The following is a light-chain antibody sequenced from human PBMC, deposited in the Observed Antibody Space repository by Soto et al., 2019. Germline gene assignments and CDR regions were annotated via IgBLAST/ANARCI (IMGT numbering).Light chain of an antibody. V-gene: IGKV3-20*01. J-gene: IGKJ4*01. CDR2: GAS. CDR3: QQYGSYPLT. Sequence: EIVFTQSPGTLSLSPGERATLSCRASQSVSSSLAWYQQKPGQPPRLLIYGASSRDTGIPDRFSGSGSGTDFALTLSRLEPEDFEVYYCQQYGSYPLTFGGGTKVDIK. CDR1: QSVSSS.